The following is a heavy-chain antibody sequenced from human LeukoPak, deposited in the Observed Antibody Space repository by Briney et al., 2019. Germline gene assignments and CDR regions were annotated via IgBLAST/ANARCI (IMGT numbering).Heavy chain of an antibody. D-gene: IGHD3-16*02. CDR3: ARDIYSSFGGVIVHHYYDSSGSPFDY. J-gene: IGHJ4*02. V-gene: IGHV1-2*02. CDR2: INPNSGGT. Sequence: ASVKVSCKASGYTFTGYYIHWVRQAPGQGLEWMGWINPNSGGTNYAQRFQGRVTMTRDTSISTAYMELRSLRSDDTAVYYCARDIYSSFGGVIVHHYYDSSGSPFDYWGQGTLVTVSS. CDR1: GYTFTGYY.